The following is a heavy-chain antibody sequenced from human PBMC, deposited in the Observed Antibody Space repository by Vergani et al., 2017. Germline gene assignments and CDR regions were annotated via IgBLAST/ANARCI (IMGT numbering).Heavy chain of an antibody. Sequence: EVQLLESGGGLVQPGGSLSLSCAASGFTFSSYAMSWVRQAPGKGLEWVSAISGSGGRTYYADSVKGRFTISRDNSKNTLYLQMKSLRAEDTAVDYCAKDGASYDFWSGYSLLYFDYWGQGTLVTVSS. J-gene: IGHJ4*02. CDR2: ISGSGGRT. CDR3: AKDGASYDFWSGYSLLYFDY. V-gene: IGHV3-23*01. CDR1: GFTFSSYA. D-gene: IGHD3-3*01.